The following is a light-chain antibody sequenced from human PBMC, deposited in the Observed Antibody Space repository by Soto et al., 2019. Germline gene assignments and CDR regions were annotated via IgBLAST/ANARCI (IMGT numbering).Light chain of an antibody. CDR1: QSVSNN. CDR2: GAS. V-gene: IGKV3-15*01. Sequence: EIVMTQPPATLSVSPGDSATLSCRASQSVSNNLAWYHQKPGQAPRVLIYGASIRATGVPARFSGSGSGTEFTLTISSLQSEDFALFYCQQYYNWPLTFGQGTKVDIK. J-gene: IGKJ1*01. CDR3: QQYYNWPLT.